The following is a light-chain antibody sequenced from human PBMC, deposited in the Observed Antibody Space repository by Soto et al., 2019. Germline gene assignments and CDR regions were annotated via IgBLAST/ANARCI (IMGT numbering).Light chain of an antibody. CDR3: QQAKTFPLT. CDR1: QDITNW. CDR2: AAS. V-gene: IGKV1D-12*01. Sequence: DIQMTQSPSSVSASVGDRVIITCRASQDITNWLAWYQQKPGKAPKVLIYAASSLESGVPSRFSGSGSGTEYTLTISILQAEDFATYHCQQAKTFPLTFGGGTKVENK. J-gene: IGKJ4*01.